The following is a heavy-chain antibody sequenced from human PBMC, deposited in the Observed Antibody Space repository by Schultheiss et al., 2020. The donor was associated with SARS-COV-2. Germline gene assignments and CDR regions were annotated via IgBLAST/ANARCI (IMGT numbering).Heavy chain of an antibody. V-gene: IGHV3-48*04. CDR2: ISWNSGSI. D-gene: IGHD2-2*01. J-gene: IGHJ6*02. CDR1: GFTFSSYS. Sequence: GGSLRLSCAASGFTFSSYSMNWVRQAPGKGLEWVSGISWNSGSIGYADSVKGRFTISRDNAKNSLYLQMNSLRAEDTAVYYCARDIVVVPAAPPPPYYYYYYGMDVWGQGTTVTVSS. CDR3: ARDIVVVPAAPPPPYYYYYYGMDV.